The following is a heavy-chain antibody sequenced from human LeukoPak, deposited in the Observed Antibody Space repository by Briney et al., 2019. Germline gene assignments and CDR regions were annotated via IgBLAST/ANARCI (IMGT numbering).Heavy chain of an antibody. Sequence: SVKVSCKASGGTFSSYAISWVRQAPGQGLEWMGGIIPIFGTANYAQKLQGRVTMTTDTSTSTTYMELRSLRSDDSAVYYCARERYYDSTRRAYFYYYIDVWGKGTTVTVSS. J-gene: IGHJ6*03. CDR3: ARERYYDSTRRAYFYYYIDV. D-gene: IGHD3-22*01. V-gene: IGHV1-69*05. CDR1: GGTFSSYA. CDR2: IIPIFGTA.